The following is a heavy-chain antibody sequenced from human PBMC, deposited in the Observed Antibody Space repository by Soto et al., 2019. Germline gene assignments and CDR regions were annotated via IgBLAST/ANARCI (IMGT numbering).Heavy chain of an antibody. CDR1: GGSISSVGYY. CDR3: ATTLGYCSGGSCYIGYFDY. Sequence: PSETLSLTCTVSGGSISSVGYYWSWIRQHPGKGLEWIGYIYYSGSTYYNPPLKSRVTISVDTSKNQFSLKLSSVTAADTAVYYCATTLGYCSGGSCYIGYFDYWGQGTLVTVSS. V-gene: IGHV4-31*03. D-gene: IGHD2-15*01. CDR2: IYYSGST. J-gene: IGHJ4*02.